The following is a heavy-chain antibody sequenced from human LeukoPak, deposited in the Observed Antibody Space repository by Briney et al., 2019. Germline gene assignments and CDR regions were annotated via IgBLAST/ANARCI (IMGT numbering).Heavy chain of an antibody. CDR3: ARARSRAQLPVGAPPR. J-gene: IGHJ4*02. D-gene: IGHD1-26*01. CDR1: GYTFTSYG. Sequence: ASVKVSCKASGYTFTSYGISWVRQAPGQGLEWMGWISAYNGNTNYSQKLQGRVTMTTDTSTSTAYMELRSLRSDDTAVYYCARARSRAQLPVGAPPRWGQGTLVTVSS. V-gene: IGHV1-18*01. CDR2: ISAYNGNT.